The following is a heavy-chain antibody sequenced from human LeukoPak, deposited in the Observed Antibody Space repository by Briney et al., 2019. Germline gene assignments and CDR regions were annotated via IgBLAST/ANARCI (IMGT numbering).Heavy chain of an antibody. CDR2: IRYDGSNK. J-gene: IGHJ5*02. Sequence: GGSLRLSCAASGFTFSSYGMHWVRQAPGKGLEWVAFIRYDGSNKYYADSVKGRFTISRDNSKNTLYLQMNSLRAEDTAVYYCARDYSIDYGDYGGWFDPWGQGTLVTVSS. CDR1: GFTFSSYG. D-gene: IGHD4-17*01. CDR3: ARDYSIDYGDYGGWFDP. V-gene: IGHV3-30*02.